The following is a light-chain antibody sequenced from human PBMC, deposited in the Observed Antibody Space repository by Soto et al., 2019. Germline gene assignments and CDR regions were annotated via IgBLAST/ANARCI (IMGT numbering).Light chain of an antibody. V-gene: IGKV1-39*01. Sequence: IQMTQSPSSLSASVGDRVTITCRASQDIRNELGWYQQKPGKAPKLLIYAASSLQSGVPSRFSGSGSGTDFTLTISSLQPEDFATYYCQQSYSTLITFGQGTRLEIK. CDR1: QDIRNE. CDR3: QQSYSTLIT. J-gene: IGKJ5*01. CDR2: AAS.